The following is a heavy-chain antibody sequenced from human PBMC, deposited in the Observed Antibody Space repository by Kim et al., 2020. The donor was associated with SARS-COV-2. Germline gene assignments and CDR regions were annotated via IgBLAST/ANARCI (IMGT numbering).Heavy chain of an antibody. CDR2: INTNTGNP. CDR3: ARNLDLINGWYIY. CDR1: GYTFTSSL. J-gene: IGHJ4*02. Sequence: ASVKVSCKASGYTFTSSLISWVRQAPGQGLEWMGWINTNTGNPTYAQGFTGRFVFSLDTSVSTAYLQIASLKADDTAVYYCARNLDLINGWYIYWGQGTLVTVPS. D-gene: IGHD6-19*01. V-gene: IGHV7-4-1*01.